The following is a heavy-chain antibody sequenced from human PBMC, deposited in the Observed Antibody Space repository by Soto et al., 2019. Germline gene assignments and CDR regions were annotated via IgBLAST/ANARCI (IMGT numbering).Heavy chain of an antibody. Sequence: PSETLSLTCTVSGGSISSYFWSWIRQPPGRGLEWIGHIHYSGSTNYNPSLKSRDNISVDTTKNQVSLKLSTVTAADTAMYFCARQVSSAWPPYYYDMDVWGQGTTVT. CDR3: ARQVSSAWPPYYYDMDV. CDR1: GGSISSYF. CDR2: IHYSGST. J-gene: IGHJ6*02. D-gene: IGHD6-25*01. V-gene: IGHV4-59*08.